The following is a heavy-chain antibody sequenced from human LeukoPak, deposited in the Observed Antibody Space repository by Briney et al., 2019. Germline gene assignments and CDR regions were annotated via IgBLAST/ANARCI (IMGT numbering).Heavy chain of an antibody. CDR2: ISGSGGSS. J-gene: IGHJ6*02. Sequence: GGSLRLSCAASGFTFSSYAMSWVRQAPGKGLEWVSAISGSGGSSYYADSVKGRFTIPRDNSKNTLYLQMNSLRAEDTAVYYCAKDSPGYCSSTSCYGMDVWGQGTTVTVSS. D-gene: IGHD2-2*01. V-gene: IGHV3-23*01. CDR1: GFTFSSYA. CDR3: AKDSPGYCSSTSCYGMDV.